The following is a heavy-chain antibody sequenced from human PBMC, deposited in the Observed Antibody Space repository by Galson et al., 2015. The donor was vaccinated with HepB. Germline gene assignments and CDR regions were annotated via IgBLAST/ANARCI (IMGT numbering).Heavy chain of an antibody. D-gene: IGHD1-26*01. CDR1: GVSVTTGY. CDR3: ARTLVGATDGSDV. V-gene: IGHV3-53*01. J-gene: IGHJ3*01. CDR2: IYSGGYT. Sequence: SLRLSCAISGVSVTTGYMNWVRQAPGKGLEWVAGIYSGGYTPYADSVKGRFTLTRDISRNALYLQMTDLRVEDTATYFCARTLVGATDGSDVWGQGTIVTVST.